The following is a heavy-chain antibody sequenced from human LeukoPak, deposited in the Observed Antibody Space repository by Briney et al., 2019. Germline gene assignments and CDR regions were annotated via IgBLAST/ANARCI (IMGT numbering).Heavy chain of an antibody. V-gene: IGHV3-74*01. D-gene: IGHD3-22*01. CDR2: TTNDGSST. Sequence: GGSLRLSCAASGLTFSSHWMHWVRQAPGKGLVWVSRTTNDGSSTTYADSVKGRFTISRDNAKNSLYLQMNSLRAEDTVVYYCGKVAYHDSVFDYWGQGTLVTVSS. CDR1: GLTFSSHW. J-gene: IGHJ4*02. CDR3: GKVAYHDSVFDY.